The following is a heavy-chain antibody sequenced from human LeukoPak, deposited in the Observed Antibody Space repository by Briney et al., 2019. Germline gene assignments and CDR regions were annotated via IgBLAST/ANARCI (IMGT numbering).Heavy chain of an antibody. D-gene: IGHD4-17*01. CDR3: ANGGPTVTIQRAFDI. CDR2: IWYDGSDK. V-gene: IGHV3-33*06. J-gene: IGHJ3*02. CDR1: GFTFSAYG. Sequence: GGSLRLSCAASGFTFSAYGMHWVRQAPGKGVEWVAVIWYDGSDKYYADSVKGRFAISRDNSKSTLYLQMNSLRAEDTAVYYCANGGPTVTIQRAFDIWGQGTMVTVSS.